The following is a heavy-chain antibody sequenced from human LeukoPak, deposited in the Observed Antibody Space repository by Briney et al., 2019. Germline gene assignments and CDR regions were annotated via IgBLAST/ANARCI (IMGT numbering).Heavy chain of an antibody. Sequence: RPGESLRLSCAASGFTFDDYGMGWVRQAPEKGLEWVSGINWNGDSTGYADSVKGRFTISRDNAKNSLYLQMNSLRAEDTAVYYCARDTNPAYLYWGQGTLVTVSS. CDR1: GFTFDDYG. D-gene: IGHD1-1*01. V-gene: IGHV3-20*04. CDR3: ARDTNPAYLY. CDR2: INWNGDST. J-gene: IGHJ4*02.